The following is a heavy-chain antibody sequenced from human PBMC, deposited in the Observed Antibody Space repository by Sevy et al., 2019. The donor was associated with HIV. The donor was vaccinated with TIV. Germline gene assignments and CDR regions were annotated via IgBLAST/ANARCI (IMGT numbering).Heavy chain of an antibody. CDR2: IKSKTDGGTT. CDR3: TTSPGRYCSGGSCYAFDY. CDR1: GFTFSNAW. V-gene: IGHV3-15*01. J-gene: IGHJ4*02. Sequence: GGSLRLSCTASGFTFSNAWMSWVRQAPGKGLEWVGRIKSKTDGGTTDYAAPVKGRFTISRDDSKNTLYLQMNSLKTEYTAVYYCTTSPGRYCSGGSCYAFDYWGQGTLVTVSS. D-gene: IGHD2-15*01.